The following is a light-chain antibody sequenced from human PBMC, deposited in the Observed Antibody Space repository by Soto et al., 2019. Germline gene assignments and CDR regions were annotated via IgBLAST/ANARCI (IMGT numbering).Light chain of an antibody. J-gene: IGKJ1*01. CDR2: KAS. Sequence: DIQMTQSPSTLSGSVGDRVTINCRASQTISSWLAWYQQKPGKAPKLLNYKASTLKSGDPSRFSGSGSGTEFTLTIISLQPDDFSTYYCQHYKIYSEAFGQGTKVELK. V-gene: IGKV1-5*03. CDR3: QHYKIYSEA. CDR1: QTISSW.